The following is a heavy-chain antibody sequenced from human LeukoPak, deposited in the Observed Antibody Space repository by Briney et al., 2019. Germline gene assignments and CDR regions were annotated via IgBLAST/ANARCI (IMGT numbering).Heavy chain of an antibody. CDR3: ARHSGYSSSWYQPYYYGMDV. J-gene: IGHJ6*02. V-gene: IGHV5-51*01. CDR2: IYPGDSDT. D-gene: IGHD6-13*01. CDR1: GYSFTSYW. Sequence: GESLKISCKGSGYSFTSYWIGWVRQTPGKGLEWMGIIYPGDSDTRYSPSFQGQVTISADKSISTAYLQWSSLKASDTAMYYCARHSGYSSSWYQPYYYGMDVWGQGTTVTVSS.